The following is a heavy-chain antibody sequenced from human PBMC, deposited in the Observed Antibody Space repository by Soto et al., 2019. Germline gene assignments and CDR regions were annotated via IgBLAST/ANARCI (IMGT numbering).Heavy chain of an antibody. Sequence: PGGSLRLSCAASGFTVSNTYMSWVRQAPGKGLECVSIIYSDGRTFYADSVKGRFTISRDNSKNTLFLQMNSLREEDTAVYYCARQAARNYIDSWGQGNSVTVSS. CDR2: IYSDGRT. J-gene: IGHJ4*02. V-gene: IGHV3-53*01. CDR3: ARQAARNYIDS. CDR1: GFTVSNTY. D-gene: IGHD6-6*01.